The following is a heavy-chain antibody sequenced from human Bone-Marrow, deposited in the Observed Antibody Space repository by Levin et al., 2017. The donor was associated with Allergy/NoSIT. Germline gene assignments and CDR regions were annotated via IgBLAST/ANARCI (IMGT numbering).Heavy chain of an antibody. CDR3: VRGYARFGGVIDI. CDR2: IYFDGNT. V-gene: IGHV4-39*07. J-gene: IGHJ4*02. Sequence: PSETLSLTCTVSNGSIRSYSHYWGWIRQSPGTGLEWIGTIYFDGNTYYNPSLKSRVTMSIDTSKSHFSLRLSSVTAADTAAYFCVRGYARFGGVIDIWGQGNLVIVSS. CDR1: NGSIRSYSHY. D-gene: IGHD3-16*02.